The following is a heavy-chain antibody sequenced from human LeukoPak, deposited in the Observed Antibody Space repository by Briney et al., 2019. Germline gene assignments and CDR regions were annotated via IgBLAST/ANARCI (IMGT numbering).Heavy chain of an antibody. Sequence: GGSLRLSCAASGFTFTNYAIHWVRQAPGKGLDWVAIIRYDGSTTYSTAVKGRFTISRDNSKNTVYLQMNSLGAEDTAVYYCAKALEDCSGGGCFSGNMDVWGKGTTVTVSS. CDR2: IRYDGSTT. D-gene: IGHD2-15*01. CDR3: AKALEDCSGGGCFSGNMDV. CDR1: GFTFTNYA. V-gene: IGHV3-30*02. J-gene: IGHJ6*03.